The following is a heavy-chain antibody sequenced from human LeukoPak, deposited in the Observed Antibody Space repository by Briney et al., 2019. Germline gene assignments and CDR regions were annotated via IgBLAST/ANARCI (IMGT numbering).Heavy chain of an antibody. Sequence: ASVKVSCKASGYTFTSYGISWVRQAPGQGLEWMGWISAYNGNTNYAQKLQGRVTMTTDTSTSTAYMELTSLRSDDTAVYHCARVLAYCSSTSCHDYWGQGTLVTVSS. D-gene: IGHD2-2*01. CDR2: ISAYNGNT. J-gene: IGHJ4*02. V-gene: IGHV1-18*01. CDR1: GYTFTSYG. CDR3: ARVLAYCSSTSCHDY.